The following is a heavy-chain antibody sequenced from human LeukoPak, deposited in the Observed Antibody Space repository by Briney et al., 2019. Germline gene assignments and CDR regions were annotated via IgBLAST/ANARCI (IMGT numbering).Heavy chain of an antibody. CDR2: ISYDGSNK. CDR3: ARDWQKWTESLKNWFDP. CDR1: GFTFSSYA. J-gene: IGHJ5*02. Sequence: GRSLRLSCAASGFTFSSYAMHWVRQAPGKGLEWVAVISYDGSNKYYADSVMGRFTISRDNAKNSLYLQMTSLTAEDTAIYYCARDWQKWTESLKNWFDPWGQGTLVTVSS. D-gene: IGHD3/OR15-3a*01. V-gene: IGHV3-30*04.